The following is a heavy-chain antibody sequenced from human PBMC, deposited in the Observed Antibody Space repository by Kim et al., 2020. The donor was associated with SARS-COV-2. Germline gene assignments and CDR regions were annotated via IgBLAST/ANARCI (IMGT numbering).Heavy chain of an antibody. D-gene: IGHD3-22*01. J-gene: IGHJ4*02. CDR2: ISGSGGST. CDR3: AKDAYYYDSSGYYYDY. CDR1: GFTFSSYA. Sequence: GGSLRLSCAASGFTFSSYAMSWVRQAPGKGLEWVSAISGSGGSTYYADSVKGRFTISRDNSKNTLYLQMNSLRAEDTAVYFCAKDAYYYDSSGYYYDYWGQGTLVTVSS. V-gene: IGHV3-23*01.